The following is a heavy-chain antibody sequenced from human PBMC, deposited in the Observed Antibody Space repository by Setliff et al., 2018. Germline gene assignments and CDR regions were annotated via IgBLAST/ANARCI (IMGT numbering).Heavy chain of an antibody. V-gene: IGHV4-39*07. CDR2: IYYSGST. D-gene: IGHD3-3*01. CDR3: ARTDDYYNFYAY. CDR1: GGSISSSSYY. J-gene: IGHJ4*02. Sequence: SETLSLTCTVSGGSISSSSYYWGWIRQPPGKGLEWIGSIYYSGSTNYNPSLKSRVTISVDTSKNQFSLKLSSVTAADTAVYYCARTDDYYNFYAYWGQGTLVTVSS.